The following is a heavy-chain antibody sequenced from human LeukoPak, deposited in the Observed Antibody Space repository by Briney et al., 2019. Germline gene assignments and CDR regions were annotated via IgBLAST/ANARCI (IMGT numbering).Heavy chain of an antibody. CDR3: AKDSVVVTGLVNYFDY. CDR2: ISGSGGST. J-gene: IGHJ4*02. D-gene: IGHD2-2*01. Sequence: PGGSLRLSCAASGFTFSNYAMSWVRQAPGKGLEWVSGISGSGGSTHYADFVKGRFTISRDSLRNKLYLQMKSLRAEDTAVYYCAKDSVVVTGLVNYFDYWGQGTLVTVSS. CDR1: GFTFSNYA. V-gene: IGHV3-23*01.